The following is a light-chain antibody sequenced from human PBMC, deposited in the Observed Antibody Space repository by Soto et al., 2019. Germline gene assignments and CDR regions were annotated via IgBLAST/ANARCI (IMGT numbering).Light chain of an antibody. CDR3: QQYGSPPIT. V-gene: IGKV3-20*01. CDR1: QSVSSSC. J-gene: IGKJ5*01. Sequence: EIVLTQSPATLSLSPGERATLSCRASQSVSSSCLGWYQQQPGQPRRLLMSGTSNRATGTPDRFSGSGSGTDFTLTISRLEPEDFAVYYCQQYGSPPITFGQGTRLEIK. CDR2: GTS.